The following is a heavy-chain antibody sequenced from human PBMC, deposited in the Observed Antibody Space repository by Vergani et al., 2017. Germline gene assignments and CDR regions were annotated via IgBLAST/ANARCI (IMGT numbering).Heavy chain of an antibody. CDR1: GGSISSGGYS. V-gene: IGHV4-30-2*05. J-gene: IGHJ4*02. CDR2: IYYSGST. D-gene: IGHD3-22*01. Sequence: QLQLQESGSGLVKPSQTLSLTCAVSGGSISSGGYSWSWIRQPPGKGLEWIGYIYYSGSTYYNPSLKSRVTISVNTSKNQFSLKLSSVTAADTAVYYCARGAGYYYGSSGCIDYWGQGTLVTVSS. CDR3: ARGAGYYYGSSGCIDY.